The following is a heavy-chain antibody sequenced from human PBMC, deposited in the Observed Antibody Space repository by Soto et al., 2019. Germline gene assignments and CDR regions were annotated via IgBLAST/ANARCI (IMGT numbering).Heavy chain of an antibody. CDR3: ARSEATVLDY. D-gene: IGHD4-17*01. CDR1: GGSINDYY. CDR2: IYNGGTT. V-gene: IGHV4-59*12. J-gene: IGHJ4*02. Sequence: SETLSLTCTVSGGSINDYYWSWIRQPPGRGLEWIGYIYNGGTTNYNPSLKSRVTISVDKSKNHFSLKLSSVTAADTAVYYCARSEATVLDYWGQGTLVTVSS.